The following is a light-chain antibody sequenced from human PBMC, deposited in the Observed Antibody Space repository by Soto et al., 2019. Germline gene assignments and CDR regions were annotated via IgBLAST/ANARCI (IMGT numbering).Light chain of an antibody. V-gene: IGKV1-5*01. CDR3: QQYYISWS. CDR1: QFVSSF. Sequence: DIQMTQSPCTLSAHVADRVTIALRACQFVSSFVGWYQQKPGQVPKLLIFDVSILASGVPSRFSGSGSGTEFTLTISSLQPEDFATYSCQQYYISWSFGQGTKVDIK. CDR2: DVS. J-gene: IGKJ1*01.